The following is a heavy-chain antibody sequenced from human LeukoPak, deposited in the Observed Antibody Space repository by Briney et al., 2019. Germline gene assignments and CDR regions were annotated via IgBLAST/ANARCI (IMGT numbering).Heavy chain of an antibody. CDR2: ISESSNTI. V-gene: IGHV3-48*01. Sequence: GGSLRLSCVASGYSFTTYDMNWVRQSPGKGLEWVSHISESSNTIHYADSVKGRFTISRDNARRSLYLQMNSLRAEDTGVYYCARACGGASRYDTPDFDCWGQGTLVTVAS. J-gene: IGHJ4*02. CDR1: GYSFTTYD. CDR3: ARACGGASRYDTPDFDC. D-gene: IGHD2-2*01.